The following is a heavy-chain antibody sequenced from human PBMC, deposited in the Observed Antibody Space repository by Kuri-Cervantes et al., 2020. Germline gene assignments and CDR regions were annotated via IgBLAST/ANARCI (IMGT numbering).Heavy chain of an antibody. V-gene: IGHV4-59*01. CDR2: IYYSGST. Sequence: GSLRLSCAVSGGSSSSYYWSWIRQPPGKGLEWIGYIYYSGSTTYNPSLKSRVTMSVDTSKNQFSLNLSSVTAADTAVFYCARIPAKAIGAVDVWGQGTLVTVSS. CDR3: ARIPAKAIGAVDV. J-gene: IGHJ4*02. CDR1: GGSSSSYY. D-gene: IGHD2-2*01.